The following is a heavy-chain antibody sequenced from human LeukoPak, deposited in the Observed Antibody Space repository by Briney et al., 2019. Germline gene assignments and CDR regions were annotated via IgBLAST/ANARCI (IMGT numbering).Heavy chain of an antibody. CDR1: GGSISSSSYY. D-gene: IGHD6-6*01. Sequence: PSETLSLTCTVSGGSISSSSYYWGWIRQPPGKGLEWIGSIYHSGSTYYNPSLKSRVTISVDTSKNQFPLKLSSVTAADTAVYYCARGQYSSSSFDYWGQGTLVTVSS. CDR3: ARGQYSSSSFDY. CDR2: IYHSGST. V-gene: IGHV4-39*06. J-gene: IGHJ4*02.